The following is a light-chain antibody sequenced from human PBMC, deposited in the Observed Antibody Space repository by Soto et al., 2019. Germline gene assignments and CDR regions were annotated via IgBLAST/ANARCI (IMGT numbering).Light chain of an antibody. CDR3: QQYYNSPQT. CDR1: SVSSTW. CDR2: GAS. V-gene: IGKV1-5*01. Sequence: ILMPQSPTPLSSPVEGTITLSCGPRSVSSTWLAWYQQKPGQAPKVLISGASSRASGVPTRFSGSGSGTEFTLTISRLEPEDFAAYYCQQYYNSPQTFGQGTKVDIK. J-gene: IGKJ1*01.